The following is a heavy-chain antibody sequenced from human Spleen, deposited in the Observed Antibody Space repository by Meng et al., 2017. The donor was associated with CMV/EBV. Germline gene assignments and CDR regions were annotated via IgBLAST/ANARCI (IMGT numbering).Heavy chain of an antibody. Sequence: EVQLVECGGGLVRPGGYLRSSCAASGFTFSSYWMHWVRQATGKGLVWVSRINTDESITNYADSVKGRFSISRDNAKNTVYLQMNSLRAEDTAVYYCAADRGRLWGRGTLVTVSS. V-gene: IGHV3-74*01. CDR3: AADRGRL. D-gene: IGHD3-10*01. CDR2: INTDESIT. J-gene: IGHJ4*02. CDR1: GFTFSSYW.